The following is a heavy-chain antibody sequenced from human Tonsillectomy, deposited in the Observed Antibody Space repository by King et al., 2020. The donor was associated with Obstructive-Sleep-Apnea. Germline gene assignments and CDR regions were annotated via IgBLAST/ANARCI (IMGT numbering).Heavy chain of an antibody. V-gene: IGHV3-49*03. J-gene: IGHJ4*02. CDR1: GFTFGDYA. CDR3: TREPPDCSSTSCYSDY. D-gene: IGHD2-2*01. Sequence: VQLVESGGGLVQPGRSLRLSCTASGFTFGDYAMSWFRQAPGKGLEWVGFIRSKAYGGTTDYAASVKGRFSISRDDSKSIAYLQMNSLKTEDTAVYFCTREPPDCSSTSCYSDYWGQGTLVTDSS. CDR2: IRSKAYGGTT.